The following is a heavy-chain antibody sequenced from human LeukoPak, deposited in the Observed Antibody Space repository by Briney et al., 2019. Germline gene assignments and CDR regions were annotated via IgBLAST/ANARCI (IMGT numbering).Heavy chain of an antibody. CDR3: ARAYSSRASDY. Sequence: SETLSLTCTVSGGSISSSSYYWGWIRQPPGKGLEWIGSICYSGSTYYNPSLKSRVTISVDTSKNQFSLKLSSVTAADTAVYYCARAYSSRASDYWGQGTLVTVPS. D-gene: IGHD6-13*01. V-gene: IGHV4-39*01. CDR2: ICYSGST. CDR1: GGSISSSSYY. J-gene: IGHJ4*02.